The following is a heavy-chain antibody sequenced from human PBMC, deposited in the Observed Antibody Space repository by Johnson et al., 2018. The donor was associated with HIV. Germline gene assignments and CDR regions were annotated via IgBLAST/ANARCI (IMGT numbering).Heavy chain of an antibody. Sequence: QVQLVESGGGVVQPGRSLRLSCAASGFTFSSYAMHWVRQAPGKGLEWVAVIYSGGSTYYADSVKGRFTISRDNAKNTLYLHMNSLRAEDTAVYYCAREVDGCDIWGQGTMVTVSS. V-gene: IGHV3-NL1*01. CDR3: AREVDGCDI. CDR2: IYSGGST. J-gene: IGHJ3*02. CDR1: GFTFSSYA.